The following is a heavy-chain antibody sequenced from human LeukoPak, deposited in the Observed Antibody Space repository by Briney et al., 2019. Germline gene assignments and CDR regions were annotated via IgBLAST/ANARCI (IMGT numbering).Heavy chain of an antibody. Sequence: GGSLRLSCAASGFTFTNYNMNWVRQAPGKGLEWVSSITSTTNYMDYADSVKGRFTISRDNAKNSPYLQMNSLRADDTAIYYCARSLLPSAFGYWGQGTLVTVSS. CDR3: ARSLLPSAFGY. CDR1: GFTFTNYN. V-gene: IGHV3-21*01. D-gene: IGHD2-2*01. CDR2: ITSTTNYM. J-gene: IGHJ4*02.